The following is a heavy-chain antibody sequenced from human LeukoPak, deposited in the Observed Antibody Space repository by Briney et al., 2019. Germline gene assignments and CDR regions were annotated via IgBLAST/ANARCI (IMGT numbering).Heavy chain of an antibody. J-gene: IGHJ4*02. CDR3: TTAGYDILTGA. D-gene: IGHD3-9*01. Sequence: GGSLRLSCAASGFAFSGYWMHWVRQAPGKGLVWVSRINSDGSSTKYAGSVKGRFTISRDNAKNTLYLQMNSLKTEDTAVYYCTTAGYDILTGAWGQGTLVTVSS. CDR1: GFAFSGYW. CDR2: INSDGSST. V-gene: IGHV3-74*03.